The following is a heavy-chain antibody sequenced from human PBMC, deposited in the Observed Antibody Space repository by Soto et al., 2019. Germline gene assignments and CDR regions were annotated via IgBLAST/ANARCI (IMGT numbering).Heavy chain of an antibody. CDR2: INPNSGGT. V-gene: IGHV1-2*04. Sequence: VASVKVSCKASGYTFTGYYMRWVRQAPGQGLEWMGWINPNSGGTNYAQKFQGWVTMTRDTSISTAYMELSRLRSDDTAVYYCARGASTQLWYYFDYWGQGTLVTVSS. CDR1: GYTFTGYY. CDR3: ARGASTQLWYYFDY. D-gene: IGHD5-18*01. J-gene: IGHJ4*02.